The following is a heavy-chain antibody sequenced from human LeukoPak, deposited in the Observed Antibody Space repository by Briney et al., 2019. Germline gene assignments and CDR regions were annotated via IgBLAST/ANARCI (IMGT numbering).Heavy chain of an antibody. D-gene: IGHD3-10*01. CDR3: AREFITMVRGVTHEWFDP. J-gene: IGHJ5*02. CDR2: IYYSGST. V-gene: IGHV4-59*01. Sequence: SETLSLTCTVSGGSISSYYWSWIRQPPGKGLEWIGYIYYSGSTNYNPPLKSRVTISVDTSKNQFSLKLSSVTAADTAVYYCAREFITMVRGVTHEWFDPWGQGTLVTVSS. CDR1: GGSISSYY.